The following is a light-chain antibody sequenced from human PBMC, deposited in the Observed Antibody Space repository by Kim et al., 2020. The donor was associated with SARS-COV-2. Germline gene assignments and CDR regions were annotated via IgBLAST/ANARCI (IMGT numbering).Light chain of an antibody. V-gene: IGKV1D-16*01. CDR2: AAS. CDR1: DDIKSW. J-gene: IGKJ4*01. Sequence: SASVGDRVTITYRTSDDIKSWLAWYQQTPERAPRSLIYAASSLQSGVPSRFSGSGSGTDFTLTISSLQPEDFATYYCQLYNSYPLTFGGGTKVEI. CDR3: QLYNSYPLT.